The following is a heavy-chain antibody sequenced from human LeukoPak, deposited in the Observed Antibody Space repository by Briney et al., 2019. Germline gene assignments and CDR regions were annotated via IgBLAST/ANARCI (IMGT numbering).Heavy chain of an antibody. D-gene: IGHD6-19*01. V-gene: IGHV1-8*01. CDR3: ARGGPNSGGWTLDH. CDR2: MNPNSGNT. Sequence: ASVKVSCKASGYTFTSYDINWVRQATGQGLEWMGWMNPNSGNTGYAQKFQGRVTMTRDTSTSTVYMELSSLASEDMAVFYCARGGPNSGGWTLDHWGQGTLVSVSS. J-gene: IGHJ4*02. CDR1: GYTFTSYD.